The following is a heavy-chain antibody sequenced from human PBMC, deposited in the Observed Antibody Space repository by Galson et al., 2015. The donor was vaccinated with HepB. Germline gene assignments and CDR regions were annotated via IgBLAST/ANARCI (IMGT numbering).Heavy chain of an antibody. CDR2: IIPIFGTA. V-gene: IGHV1-69*06. J-gene: IGHJ3*02. CDR1: GGTFSSYA. Sequence: SVKVSCKASGGTFSSYAISWVRQAPGQGLEWMGGIIPIFGTANYAQKFQGRVTITADKSTSTAYMELSSLRSEDTAVYYCAKSKALDIVATLYAFDIWGQGTMVTVSS. CDR3: AKSKALDIVATLYAFDI. D-gene: IGHD5-12*01.